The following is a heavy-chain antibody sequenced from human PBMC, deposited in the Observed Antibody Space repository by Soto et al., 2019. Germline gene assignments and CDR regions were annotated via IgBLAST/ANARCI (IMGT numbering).Heavy chain of an antibody. V-gene: IGHV3-7*01. J-gene: IGHJ6*03. CDR1: GGTCSSYG. CDR3: AKAPTYDYYYYMDV. Sequence: GGSLRRSCAASGGTCSSYGRSWVRQATGKGLEWVANIRQDGSEKYYVDSVKGRFTISRDNAKNTLYLQMNSLSADDTAVFYCAKAPTYDYYYYMDVWGKGTTVTVSS. CDR2: IRQDGSEK.